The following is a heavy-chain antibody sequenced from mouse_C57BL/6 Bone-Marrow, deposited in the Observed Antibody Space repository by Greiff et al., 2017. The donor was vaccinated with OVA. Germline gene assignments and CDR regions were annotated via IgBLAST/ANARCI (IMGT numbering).Heavy chain of an antibody. J-gene: IGHJ4*01. CDR2: INPNNGGT. Sequence: EVQLQQSGPELVKPGASVKISCKASGYTFTDYYMNWVKQSHGKGLEWIGDINPNNGGTSYNQKFKGKATLTVDKSSSTAYMELRSLTSEDSAVYYCARAMDYWGQGTSVTVSS. CDR1: GYTFTDYY. V-gene: IGHV1-26*01. CDR3: ARAMDY.